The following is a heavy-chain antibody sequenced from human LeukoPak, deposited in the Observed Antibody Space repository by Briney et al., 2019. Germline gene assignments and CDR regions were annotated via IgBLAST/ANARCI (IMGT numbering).Heavy chain of an antibody. D-gene: IGHD3-22*01. CDR2: ISSSGSTI. V-gene: IGHV3-48*03. CDR1: GFTFSSYE. CDR3: ARHYYYDSSGYWDY. Sequence: GGSLRLSCAASGFTFSSYEMNWVRQAPGKGLECVSYISSSGSTIYYADSVKGRFTISRDNAKNSLYLQMNSLRAEDTAVYYCARHYYYDSSGYWDYWGQGTLVTVSS. J-gene: IGHJ4*02.